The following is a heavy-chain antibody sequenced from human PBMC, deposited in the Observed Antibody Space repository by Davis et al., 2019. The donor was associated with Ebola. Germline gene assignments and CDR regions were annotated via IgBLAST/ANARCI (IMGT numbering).Heavy chain of an antibody. V-gene: IGHV3-73*01. CDR1: GFTFSGSA. Sequence: GGSLRLSCAASGFTFSGSAMHWVRQASGKGLEWVGRIRSKANSYATAYAASVKGRFTISRDDSKNTAYLQMNNLRAEDTAVYYCARTAWYDFWSGYPHYFDYWGQGTLVTVSS. J-gene: IGHJ4*02. CDR2: IRSKANSYAT. CDR3: ARTAWYDFWSGYPHYFDY. D-gene: IGHD3-3*01.